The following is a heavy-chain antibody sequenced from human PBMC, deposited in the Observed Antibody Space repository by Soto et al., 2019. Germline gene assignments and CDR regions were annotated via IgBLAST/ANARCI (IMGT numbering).Heavy chain of an antibody. D-gene: IGHD1-26*01. CDR2: IYYSGST. CDR1: GGSISSGGYY. J-gene: IGHJ5*02. V-gene: IGHV4-31*03. Sequence: SETLSLTCTVSGGSISSGGYYWSWIRQHPGKGLEWIGYIYYSGSTYYNPSLKSRVTISVDTSKNQFSLKLSSVTTADTAVYYCARDLRGATSWFDPWGQGTLVTVSS. CDR3: ARDLRGATSWFDP.